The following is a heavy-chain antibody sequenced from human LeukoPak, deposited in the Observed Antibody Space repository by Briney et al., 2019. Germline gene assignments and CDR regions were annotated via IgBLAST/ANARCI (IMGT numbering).Heavy chain of an antibody. Sequence: ASVKVSCKASGYTFTSYYMHWVRQAPGQGLEWMGIINPSGGSTSYAQKFQGRVTMTTDTSTSTAYMELRSLRSDDTAVYYCAGGAPAGYYFDYWGQGTLVTVSS. V-gene: IGHV1-46*01. J-gene: IGHJ4*02. CDR2: INPSGGST. CDR3: AGGAPAGYYFDY. D-gene: IGHD6-13*01. CDR1: GYTFTSYY.